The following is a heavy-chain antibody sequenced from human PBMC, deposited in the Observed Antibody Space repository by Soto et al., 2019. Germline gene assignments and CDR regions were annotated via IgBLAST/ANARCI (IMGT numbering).Heavy chain of an antibody. Sequence: PGGSLRLSCAASGFTFSSYAMHWVRQAPGKGLEWVAVISYDGSNKYYADSVKGRFTISRDNSKNTLYLQMNSPRAEDTAVHYCARVELRFLEWLLPDYYYGMDVWGQGTTVTVSS. CDR2: ISYDGSNK. CDR3: ARVELRFLEWLLPDYYYGMDV. D-gene: IGHD3-3*01. CDR1: GFTFSSYA. V-gene: IGHV3-30-3*01. J-gene: IGHJ6*02.